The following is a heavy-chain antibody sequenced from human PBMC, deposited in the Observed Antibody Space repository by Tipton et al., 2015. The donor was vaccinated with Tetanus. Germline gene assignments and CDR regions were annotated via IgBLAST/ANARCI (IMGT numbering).Heavy chain of an antibody. J-gene: IGHJ6*02. CDR1: GFTFEDYG. V-gene: IGHV3-9*01. Sequence: SLRLSCAASGFTFEDYGMSWVRQAPGKGLEWVSSISWNSGSIGYADSVKGRFTISRDDAKNSLYLQMNSLRAEDTALYYCAKDNGPVVPAAMRCGMDAWGQGTTVTVSS. CDR2: ISWNSGSI. D-gene: IGHD2-2*01. CDR3: AKDNGPVVPAAMRCGMDA.